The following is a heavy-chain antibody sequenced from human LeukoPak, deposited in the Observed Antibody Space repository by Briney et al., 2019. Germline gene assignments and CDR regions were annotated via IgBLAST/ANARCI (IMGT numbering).Heavy chain of an antibody. Sequence: GGSLRLSCAASGFTFSRFGMHWVRQAPGKGLEWVSVIWYDGSNKYYADSVKGRFTISRDNSKNTLYLEMNSLRAEDTAVYYCARDYYYDSSGYWDYYFDYWGQGTLVSVSS. CDR3: ARDYYYDSSGYWDYYFDY. CDR2: IWYDGSNK. V-gene: IGHV3-33*01. J-gene: IGHJ4*02. D-gene: IGHD3-22*01. CDR1: GFTFSRFG.